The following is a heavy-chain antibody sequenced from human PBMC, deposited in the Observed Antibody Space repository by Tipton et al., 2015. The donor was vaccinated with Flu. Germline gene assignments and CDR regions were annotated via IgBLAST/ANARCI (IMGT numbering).Heavy chain of an antibody. CDR2: IKQDGSEK. CDR3: AKVIPELVAGLDS. V-gene: IGHV3-7*03. D-gene: IGHD6-19*01. CDR1: GFTFSSYW. J-gene: IGHJ4*02. Sequence: QLVQSGGGLVQPGGSLRLSCAASGFTFSSYWMSWVRQAPGKGLEWVANIKQDGSEKYYVDSVKGRFTISRDNAKNSLYLQMNSLRADDTAVYSCAKVIPELVAGLDSWGQGTLVTVSS.